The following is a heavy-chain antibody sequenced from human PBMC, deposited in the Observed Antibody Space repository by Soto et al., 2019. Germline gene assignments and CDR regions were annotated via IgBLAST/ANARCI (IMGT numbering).Heavy chain of an antibody. CDR1: GFTFSDAW. Sequence: PGGSLRLSCAVSGFTFSDAWMSWVRQAPGKGLEWVGRIKRKIDGGATDYTAPVKGRFIISRDDSKNTLYLQMNSLKTEDTAVYYCTRGPSSSSAFDIWGQGTMVTVSS. CDR2: IKRKIDGGAT. V-gene: IGHV3-15*01. D-gene: IGHD6-6*01. J-gene: IGHJ3*02. CDR3: TRGPSSSSAFDI.